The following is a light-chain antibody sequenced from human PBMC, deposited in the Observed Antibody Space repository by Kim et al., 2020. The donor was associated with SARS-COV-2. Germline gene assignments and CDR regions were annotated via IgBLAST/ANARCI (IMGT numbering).Light chain of an antibody. CDR2: GNS. CDR3: QSYDSSLSGSV. Sequence: QSVLTQPPSVSGAPGQRVTISCTGSSSNIGASNDVHWYQQLPGTAPKLFIYGNSNRPSGVPDRFSGSKSGTSSSLAITGLQAEDEADYYCQSYDSSLSGSVFGGGTQLTVL. CDR1: SSNIGASND. V-gene: IGLV1-40*01. J-gene: IGLJ2*01.